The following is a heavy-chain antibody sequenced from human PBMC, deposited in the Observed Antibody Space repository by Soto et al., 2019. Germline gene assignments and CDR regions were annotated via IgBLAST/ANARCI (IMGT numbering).Heavy chain of an antibody. CDR3: ARDREGSYYYDSSGYYLHY. CDR2: IIPIFGTA. V-gene: IGHV1-69*13. CDR1: GGTFSSYA. Sequence: PSVKVSCKASGGTFSSYAISWVRQAPGQGLEWMGGIIPIFGTANYAQKFQGRVTITADESTSTAYMELSSLRSEDTAVYYCARDREGSYYYDSSGYYLHYWGQGTLVTVSS. D-gene: IGHD3-22*01. J-gene: IGHJ4*02.